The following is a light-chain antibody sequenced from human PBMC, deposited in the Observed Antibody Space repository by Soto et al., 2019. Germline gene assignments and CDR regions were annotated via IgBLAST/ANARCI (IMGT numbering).Light chain of an antibody. CDR2: NVY. CDR1: SSDVGAYNF. V-gene: IGLV2-14*03. CDR3: SAYTVSRTYV. Sequence: QSALTQPASVSGSPGQSITISCTGTSSDVGAYNFVSWHQQHPGKAPQLMIYNVYDRPSGISYRFSGSKSGNTASLTISWLQGEDEDDYYCSAYTVSRTYVFGTGTKVTVL. J-gene: IGLJ1*01.